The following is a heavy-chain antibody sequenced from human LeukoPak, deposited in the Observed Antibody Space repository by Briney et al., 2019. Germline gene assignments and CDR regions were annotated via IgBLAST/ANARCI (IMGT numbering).Heavy chain of an antibody. Sequence: SETLSLTCTVSGASISSSRYYWGWIRQPPGTGLEWIGSISYSGTTYYNPSLKSRVTISVDTSKNQFSLKLSSVTAADTAVYYCARDRPGGSSLDYWGQGTLVTVSS. CDR2: ISYSGTT. CDR1: GASISSSRYY. CDR3: ARDRPGGSSLDY. D-gene: IGHD6-13*01. V-gene: IGHV4-39*07. J-gene: IGHJ4*02.